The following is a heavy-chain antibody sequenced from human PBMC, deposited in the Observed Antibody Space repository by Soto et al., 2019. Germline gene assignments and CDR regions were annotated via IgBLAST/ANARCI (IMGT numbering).Heavy chain of an antibody. Sequence: QVQLQESGPGLVKPSETLSLTCTVSGGSISSYYWSWIRQPPGKGLEWIGYIYYSGSTNYNPSLESRVTISVDTSKNHFSLKLTSVTAADTAVYYCARVYSDGGGYYHNDYWGQGTLVTVSS. CDR1: GGSISSYY. J-gene: IGHJ4*02. CDR3: ARVYSDGGGYYHNDY. CDR2: IYYSGST. V-gene: IGHV4-59*01. D-gene: IGHD3-22*01.